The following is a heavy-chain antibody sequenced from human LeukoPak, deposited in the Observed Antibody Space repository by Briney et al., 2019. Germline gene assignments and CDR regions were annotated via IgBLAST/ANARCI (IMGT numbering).Heavy chain of an antibody. V-gene: IGHV3-48*01. CDR1: GFTFSSYS. CDR3: ARSGYCSSTSCLDAFDI. CDR2: ISSSSSTI. Sequence: GGSLRLSCAASGFTFSSYSMNWVRQAPGKGLEWVSYISSSSSTIYYADSVKGRFTISRDNAKNSLYLQMNSLRAEDTAVYYCARSGYCSSTSCLDAFDIWGQGTMVTVSS. J-gene: IGHJ3*02. D-gene: IGHD2-2*01.